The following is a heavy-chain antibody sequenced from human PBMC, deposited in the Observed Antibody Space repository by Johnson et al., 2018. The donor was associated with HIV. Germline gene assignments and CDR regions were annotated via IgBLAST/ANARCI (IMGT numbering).Heavy chain of an antibody. CDR3: AREAGTAFDI. CDR1: GFTFSGYA. Sequence: VQLVESGGGVVQPGRSLRLSCAASGFTFSGYAMHWVRQAPGKGLEWVSVIYSGGSTYYADSVNGRLTISRDNSKNTVYLQMKSLRAEDTAVYYCAREAGTAFDIWGQGTMVTVSS. CDR2: IYSGGST. J-gene: IGHJ3*02. V-gene: IGHV3-NL1*01.